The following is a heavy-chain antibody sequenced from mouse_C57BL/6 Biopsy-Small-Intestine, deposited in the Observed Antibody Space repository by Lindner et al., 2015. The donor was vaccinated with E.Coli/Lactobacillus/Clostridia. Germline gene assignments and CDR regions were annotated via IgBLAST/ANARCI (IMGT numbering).Heavy chain of an antibody. Sequence: SVKVSCKASGYTFTNYYIHWVRQAPGQGLEWVGIINSRSGSTIYAQKFQGRVTMTRDTSTSTVYMELSSLRSEDTAVYYCARDLVTMVQGVIVTRYGMDVWGQGTTVTASS. D-gene: IGHD1-1*02. CDR2: INSRSGST. CDR3: ARDLVTMVQGVIVTRYGMDV. V-gene: IGHV1-55*01. J-gene: IGHJ1*01. CDR1: GYTFTNYY.